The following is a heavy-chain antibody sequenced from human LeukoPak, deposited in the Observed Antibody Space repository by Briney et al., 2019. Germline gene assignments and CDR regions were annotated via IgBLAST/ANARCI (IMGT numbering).Heavy chain of an antibody. CDR1: GGSISSGF. D-gene: IGHD2-15*01. V-gene: IGHV4-59*08. Sequence: NPSETLSLTCTVSGGSISSGFWSWIRQPPGKGLEWIGYIYYSGSTNYNPSLKSRVTISIDTSKSQFSLKLSSVTAADTAVYYCARQAFCSGSSCNPLDYWGQGTLVTVSS. CDR2: IYYSGST. CDR3: ARQAFCSGSSCNPLDY. J-gene: IGHJ4*02.